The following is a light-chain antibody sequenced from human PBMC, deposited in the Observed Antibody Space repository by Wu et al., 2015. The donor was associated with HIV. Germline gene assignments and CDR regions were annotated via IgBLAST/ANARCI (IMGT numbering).Light chain of an antibody. CDR2: GSS. CDR1: QDITNS. Sequence: DIQMTQSPSSLSASVGDRVTVTCRASQDITNSLAWYQQKPGEAPQLLLYGSSRLESGVPSRFSGTGSGTDFSLTINNLQPEDSAIYFCQQYYNSPPVTFGGGTKVEI. J-gene: IGKJ4*01. CDR3: QQYYNSPPVT. V-gene: IGKV1-NL1*01.